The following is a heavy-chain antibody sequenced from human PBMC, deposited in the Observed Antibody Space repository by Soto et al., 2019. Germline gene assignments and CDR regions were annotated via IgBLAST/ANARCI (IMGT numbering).Heavy chain of an antibody. CDR2: ISDDGSNK. Sequence: QVQLVESGGGVVQPGRSLRLSCAASGFTFSTYGMHWVRQAPGKGLEWVAFISDDGSNKFYADSVKGRFTVSRDNSKNTLYLQMNSLRPEDTAMYYCAKAPYSRGWGYYSDYWGQGTLVTVSS. CDR3: AKAPYSRGWGYYSDY. D-gene: IGHD6-19*01. V-gene: IGHV3-30*18. J-gene: IGHJ4*02. CDR1: GFTFSTYG.